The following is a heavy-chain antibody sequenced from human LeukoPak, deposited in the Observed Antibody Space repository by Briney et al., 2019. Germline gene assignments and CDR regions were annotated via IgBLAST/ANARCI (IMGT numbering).Heavy chain of an antibody. J-gene: IGHJ6*03. CDR1: GYSISSGYY. V-gene: IGHV4-38-2*02. CDR2: IYHSGST. CDR3: ARGNRKGYYMDV. D-gene: IGHD1-14*01. Sequence: PSETLSLTCSVSGYSISSGYYWGWIRQPPGKGLEWIGSIYHSGSTYYNPSLKSRVTISVDTSKNQFSLKLSSVTAADTAVYYCARGNRKGYYMDVWGKGTTVTVSS.